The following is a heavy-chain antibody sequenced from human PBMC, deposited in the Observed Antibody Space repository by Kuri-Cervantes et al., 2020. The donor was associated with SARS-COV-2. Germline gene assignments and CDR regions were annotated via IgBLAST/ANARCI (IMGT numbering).Heavy chain of an antibody. J-gene: IGHJ4*02. V-gene: IGHV3-23*01. CDR2: ISRSGCST. CDR1: GFTLSSYA. Sequence: GGSLRLSCAASGFTLSSYAISWVCQAPGKGLEWVSAISRSGCSTYYADSVKGRFTISRDNAKNSMYLQMNSLRAEDTALYYGAKGHCSGGSCYFDYWGQGTLVTVSS. CDR3: AKGHCSGGSCYFDY. D-gene: IGHD2-15*01.